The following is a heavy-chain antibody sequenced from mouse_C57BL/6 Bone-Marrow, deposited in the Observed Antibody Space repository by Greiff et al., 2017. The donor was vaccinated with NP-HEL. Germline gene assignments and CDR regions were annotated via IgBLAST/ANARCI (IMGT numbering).Heavy chain of an antibody. V-gene: IGHV1-55*01. D-gene: IGHD1-1*01. J-gene: IGHJ1*03. CDR3: ASLYYGSSPYWYFDV. CDR1: GYTFTSYW. Sequence: VQLQQPGAELVKPGASVKMSCKASGYTFTSYWITWVKQRPGQGLEWIGDIYPGSGSTNYNEKFTSKATLTVDTSSSTAYMQLSSLTSEDSAVYYCASLYYGSSPYWYFDVWGTGTTVTVSS. CDR2: IYPGSGST.